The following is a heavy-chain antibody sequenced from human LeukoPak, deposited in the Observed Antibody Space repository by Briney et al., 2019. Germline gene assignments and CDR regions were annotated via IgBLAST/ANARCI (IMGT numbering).Heavy chain of an antibody. CDR2: ISSSGSTI. V-gene: IGHV3-48*03. CDR3: ARDVGATTSPFDY. J-gene: IGHJ4*02. Sequence: GGSLRLSCAASGFTFSSYEMNWVRQAPGKGLEWVSYISSSGSTIYYADSAKGRFTISRDNAKNSLYLQMNSLRAEDTAVYYCARDVGATTSPFDYWGQGTLVTVSS. D-gene: IGHD1-26*01. CDR1: GFTFSSYE.